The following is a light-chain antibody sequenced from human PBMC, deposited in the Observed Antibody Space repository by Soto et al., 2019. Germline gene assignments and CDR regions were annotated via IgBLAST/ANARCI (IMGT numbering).Light chain of an antibody. J-gene: IGKJ2*01. CDR2: GAS. V-gene: IGKV1-9*01. CDR3: QQLSSYPRT. Sequence: DIQLTQSPTFLSASVGDRVTTSCRASQGISSYLAWYQQKPGKAPKVLIYGASTLQSGVPSRFSGSGSGTEFTLTISSLQPEDFATYYCQQLSSYPRTFGQGTKLEIK. CDR1: QGISSY.